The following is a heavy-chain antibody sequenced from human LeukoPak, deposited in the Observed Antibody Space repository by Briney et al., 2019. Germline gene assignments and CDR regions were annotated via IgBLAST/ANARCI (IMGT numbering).Heavy chain of an antibody. D-gene: IGHD6-19*01. V-gene: IGHV3-23*01. Sequence: GGSLRLSCAASGFTFSTYDMAWVRQAPGKGLEWVSSISGSGGSTYYADSVKGRFTTSRDNSKNTLYLQMNGLRAEDTAVYYCAKDLAAVPGNKYFAYWGQGTLVTVSS. J-gene: IGHJ4*02. CDR1: GFTFSTYD. CDR2: ISGSGGST. CDR3: AKDLAAVPGNKYFAY.